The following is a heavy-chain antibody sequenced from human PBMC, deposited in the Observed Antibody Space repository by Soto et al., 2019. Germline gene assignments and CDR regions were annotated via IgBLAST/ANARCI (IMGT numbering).Heavy chain of an antibody. CDR3: ARGPGDSSGYSPSYYGMDV. D-gene: IGHD3-22*01. Sequence: SVKVSCKASGGTFSSYAISWVRQAPGQGLEWMGGIIPIFGTANYAQKFQGRVTITADESTSTAYMELSSLRSEDTAVYYCARGPGDSSGYSPSYYGMDVWGQGTTVTVSS. CDR2: IIPIFGTA. J-gene: IGHJ6*02. CDR1: GGTFSSYA. V-gene: IGHV1-69*13.